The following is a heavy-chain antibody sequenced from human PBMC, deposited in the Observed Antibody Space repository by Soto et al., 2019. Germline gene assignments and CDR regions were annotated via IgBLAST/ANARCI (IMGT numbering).Heavy chain of an antibody. CDR1: GGSISGDS. CDR3: ARETHSGYYRGFHY. Sequence: QVQLQESGPGLVKPSETLSLTCTVSGGSISGDSWSWIRQPPGKGLEWIGYIYYSGSTNYNPPLNIRITMSVNTSKNQFSLNLSSVTPADTAVYYCARETHSGYYRGFHYRGQGTLFTVSS. J-gene: IGHJ4*02. V-gene: IGHV4-59*01. CDR2: IYYSGST. D-gene: IGHD5-12*01.